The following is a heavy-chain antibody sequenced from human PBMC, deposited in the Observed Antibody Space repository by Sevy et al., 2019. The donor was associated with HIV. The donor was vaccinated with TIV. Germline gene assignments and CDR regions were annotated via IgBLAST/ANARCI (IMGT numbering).Heavy chain of an antibody. CDR1: GGSISSSSYY. J-gene: IGHJ6*03. Sequence: SETLSLTCTVSGGSISSSSYYWSWIRQTAGKGLEWIGRIYTSGSTNYNPSLKSRVTISVDTSKNQFSLKLGSVTAADTAVYYCARVIYDSSPSYYYMDVWGKGTTVTVSS. V-gene: IGHV4-61*02. CDR2: IYTSGST. D-gene: IGHD3-22*01. CDR3: ARVIYDSSPSYYYMDV.